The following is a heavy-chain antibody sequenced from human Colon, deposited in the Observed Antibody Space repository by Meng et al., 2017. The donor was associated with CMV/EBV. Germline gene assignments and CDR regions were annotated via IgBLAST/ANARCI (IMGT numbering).Heavy chain of an antibody. Sequence: VKVSCKASGYTFASYGLSWVRQAPGQGLEWMGWISVHKGNTDYAQKFQGRVTMTTDTSTSTAYMELRSLRSDDTAVYYCAREKGMVGASHYYFDSWGQGTLVTVSS. CDR3: AREKGMVGASHYYFDS. CDR2: ISVHKGNT. CDR1: GYTFASYG. D-gene: IGHD1-26*01. J-gene: IGHJ4*02. V-gene: IGHV1-18*01.